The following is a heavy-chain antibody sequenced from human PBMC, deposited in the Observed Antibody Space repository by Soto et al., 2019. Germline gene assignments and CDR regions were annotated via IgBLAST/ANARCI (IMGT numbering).Heavy chain of an antibody. V-gene: IGHV3-23*01. CDR2: ISGSGSDT. J-gene: IGHJ4*02. CDR1: GFGLIDFA. D-gene: IGHD6-13*01. Sequence: GGSLRLSCVASGFGLIDFAMSWVRQAPGKGLQWVSAISGSGSDTYYADSVKGRFTISRDTSKNTLYLQMNSLRAEDTALYYCAKSFSSNWYDYFNSWGQGSLVTVSS. CDR3: AKSFSSNWYDYFNS.